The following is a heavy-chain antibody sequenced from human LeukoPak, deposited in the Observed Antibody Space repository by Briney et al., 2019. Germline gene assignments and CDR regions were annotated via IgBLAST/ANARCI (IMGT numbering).Heavy chain of an antibody. Sequence: GSSVKVSCKASGGTFSSYAISWVRQAPGQGLEWMGGIIPIFGTANYAQKFQGRVTITADESTSTAYMELSSLRSEDTAVYCCARDRMVAPPFPLMDVWGQGTTVTVSS. CDR1: GGTFSSYA. V-gene: IGHV1-69*01. D-gene: IGHD2-8*01. CDR3: ARDRMVAPPFPLMDV. CDR2: IIPIFGTA. J-gene: IGHJ6*02.